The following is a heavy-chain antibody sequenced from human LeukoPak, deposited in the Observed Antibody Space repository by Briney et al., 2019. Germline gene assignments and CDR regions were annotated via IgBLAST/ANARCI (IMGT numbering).Heavy chain of an antibody. V-gene: IGHV4-59*01. CDR2: IYYTGST. D-gene: IGHD3-22*01. Sequence: SETLSLTCTVSGGSISGYYWSWIRQPPGKGLEWIGNIYYTGSTSYNPSLKSRVTISVGTSKNQISLRLSSVTAADTAVYYCAREVYYHRSGCLKAFGIWGQGTMVTVSS. CDR1: GGSISGYY. CDR3: AREVYYHRSGCLKAFGI. J-gene: IGHJ3*02.